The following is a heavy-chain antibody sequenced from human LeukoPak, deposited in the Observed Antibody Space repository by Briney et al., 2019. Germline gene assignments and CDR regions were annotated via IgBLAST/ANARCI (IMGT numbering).Heavy chain of an antibody. CDR2: ISASGGST. J-gene: IGHJ4*02. V-gene: IGHV3-23*01. CDR1: GFTFNTYG. CDR3: AKYVIQQLRSSGYDYFDY. Sequence: GGSLRLSCAASGFTFNTYGMSWVRQAPGKGLEWVSGISASGGSTYYADSVKGRFTISRDNFKNTLYLQLYSLRAEDTAVYYCAKYVIQQLRSSGYDYFDYWGQGTLVTVSS. D-gene: IGHD5-12*01.